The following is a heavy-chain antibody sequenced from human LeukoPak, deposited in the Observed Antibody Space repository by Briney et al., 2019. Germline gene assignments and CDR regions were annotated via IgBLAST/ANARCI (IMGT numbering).Heavy chain of an antibody. CDR2: INPNSGGT. CDR3: ARGGSSSWYVLTRIDY. V-gene: IGHV1-2*02. CDR1: GYTFAGYY. D-gene: IGHD6-13*01. Sequence: ASVKVSCKASGYTFAGYYMHWVRQAPGQGLEWMGWINPNSGGTNYAQKFQSRVTMTRDTSISTAYMELSRLRSDDTAVYYCARGGSSSWYVLTRIDYWGQGTLVTVSS. J-gene: IGHJ4*02.